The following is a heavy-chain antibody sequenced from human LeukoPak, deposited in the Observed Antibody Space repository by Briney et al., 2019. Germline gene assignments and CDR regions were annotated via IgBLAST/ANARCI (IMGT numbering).Heavy chain of an antibody. D-gene: IGHD3-16*01. CDR1: GGSISSSSYY. V-gene: IGHV4-39*07. Sequence: SETLSLTCTVSGGSISSSSYYWGWIRQPPGKGLEWIGSIYYSGSTYYNPSLKSRVTISVDTSKNQFSLKLSSVTAADTAVYYCARGRRSPYYMDVWGKGTTVTVSS. J-gene: IGHJ6*03. CDR2: IYYSGST. CDR3: ARGRRSPYYMDV.